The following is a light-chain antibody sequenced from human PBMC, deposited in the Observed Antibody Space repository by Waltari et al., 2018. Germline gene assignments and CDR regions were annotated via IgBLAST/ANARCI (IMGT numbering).Light chain of an antibody. CDR3: NSRDSNGNPFV. Sequence: SSELTQDPAVSVALGPTVRITCQGYSPRYYCPNWYRQHQGQAPLLVMYGKNHRPSGIPDRFSGSYSGDTASLTITGAQAEDEADYYCNSRDSNGNPFVFGPATKVTVL. CDR2: GKN. CDR1: SPRYYC. J-gene: IGLJ1*01. V-gene: IGLV3-19*01.